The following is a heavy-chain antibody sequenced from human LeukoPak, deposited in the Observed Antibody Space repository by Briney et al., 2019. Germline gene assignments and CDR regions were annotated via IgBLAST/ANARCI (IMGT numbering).Heavy chain of an antibody. CDR2: IYYSGST. CDR1: GGSISSSSHY. J-gene: IGHJ4*02. V-gene: IGHV4-39*07. Sequence: SETLSLTCAVSGGSISSSSHYWGWIRQPPGKGLEWIGSIYYSGSTYYNPSLKSRVTISVDTSKNQFSLKLSSVTAADTAVYYCARDQNYDFWSGYGYWGQGTLVTVSS. D-gene: IGHD3-3*01. CDR3: ARDQNYDFWSGYGY.